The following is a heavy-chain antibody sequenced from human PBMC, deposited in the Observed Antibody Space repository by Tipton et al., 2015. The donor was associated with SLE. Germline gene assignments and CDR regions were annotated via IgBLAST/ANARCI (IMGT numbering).Heavy chain of an antibody. J-gene: IGHJ2*01. V-gene: IGHV3-7*04. Sequence: SLRLSCAASGFTFSHHGMHWVRQAPGKGLEWVANIKQDGSERYYVDSGKGRFTISRDDAKNSLYLQMNSLRAEDTAVYYCARGGPGDDGSYWYFDLWGRGTLVTVSS. CDR3: ARGGPGDDGSYWYFDL. CDR1: GFTFSHHG. D-gene: IGHD1-26*01. CDR2: IKQDGSER.